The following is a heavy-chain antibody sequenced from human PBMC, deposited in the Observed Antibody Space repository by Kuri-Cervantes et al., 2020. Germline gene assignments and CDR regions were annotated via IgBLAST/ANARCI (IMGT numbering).Heavy chain of an antibody. CDR3: ARDRSTMMTDY. Sequence: ASVKVSCKASGYAFTTYYLHWVRQAPGQGLEWMGTINPSGGTTTYAQRFRGRVTMTTDTSTSTAYMELSSLRSDDTAVYYCARDRSTMMTDYWGQGTLVTVSS. D-gene: IGHD3-22*01. V-gene: IGHV1-46*01. CDR1: GYAFTTYY. CDR2: INPSGGTT. J-gene: IGHJ4*02.